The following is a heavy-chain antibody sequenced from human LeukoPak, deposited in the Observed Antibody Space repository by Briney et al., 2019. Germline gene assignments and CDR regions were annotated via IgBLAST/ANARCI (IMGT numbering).Heavy chain of an antibody. Sequence: PGGSLGLSCAASGFIFSDHYMGWIRQAPGKGLEWVSYIDKSGTNIDYADSVKGRFTVSRDNTRNSLFLQMNSLSAEDTAVYFCAREERRLYGDPDHWGQGTLVTVSS. CDR2: IDKSGTNI. V-gene: IGHV3-11*01. CDR1: GFIFSDHY. CDR3: AREERRLYGDPDH. D-gene: IGHD2-21*01. J-gene: IGHJ4*02.